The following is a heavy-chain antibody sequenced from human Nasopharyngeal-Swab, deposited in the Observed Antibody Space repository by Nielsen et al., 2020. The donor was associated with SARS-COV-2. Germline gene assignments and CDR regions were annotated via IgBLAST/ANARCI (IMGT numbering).Heavy chain of an antibody. V-gene: IGHV4-59*01. CDR3: ARGKFNILTGAAAFDI. D-gene: IGHD3-9*01. CDR2: IYYSGST. J-gene: IGHJ3*02. Sequence: WIRQPPEKGLEWIGYIYYSGSTNYNPSLKSRVTISVDTSKNQFSLKLSSVTAADTAVYYCARGKFNILTGAAAFDIWGQGTMVTVSS.